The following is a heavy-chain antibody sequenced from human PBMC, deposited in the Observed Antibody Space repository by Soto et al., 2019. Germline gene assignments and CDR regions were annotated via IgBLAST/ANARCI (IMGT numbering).Heavy chain of an antibody. V-gene: IGHV1-8*02. Sequence: ASVKVSCKSSGYTFTSYGISWVRQATGQGLEWMGWMNPNSGNTGYAQKFQGRVTMTRNTSISTAYMELSSLRSEDTAVYYCACATVDTAIVIDYWGQGNLVTVSS. CDR3: ACATVDTAIVIDY. CDR2: MNPNSGNT. J-gene: IGHJ4*02. CDR1: GYTFTSYG. D-gene: IGHD5-18*01.